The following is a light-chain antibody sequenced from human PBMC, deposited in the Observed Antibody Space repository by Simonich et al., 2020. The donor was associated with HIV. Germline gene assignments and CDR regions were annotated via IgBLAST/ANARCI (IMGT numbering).Light chain of an antibody. CDR3: QQYYSTPLT. CDR1: QSVLYSSNNKNY. Sequence: DIVMNQSPDSLVASLGERATINCKSSQSVLYSSNNKNYLAWYQQKPGQPPKLLIYWASTREFGVPDRFSGSGSGTDFTLTISSLQAEDVAVYYCQQYYSTPLTFGGGTKVEIK. J-gene: IGKJ4*01. V-gene: IGKV4-1*01. CDR2: WAS.